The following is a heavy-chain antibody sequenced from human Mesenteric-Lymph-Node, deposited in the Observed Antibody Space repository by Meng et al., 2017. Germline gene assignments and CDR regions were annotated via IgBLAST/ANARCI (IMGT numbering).Heavy chain of an antibody. Sequence: QGTRQESGPGLVKPSQTLSLTCSVSGGSISSGDYYWSWIRQPPGKGLEWIGCIYYSGSTYYNPSLKGRVTISVDTSKNQFSLKLSSVTAADTAVYYCARAEYYNWFDPWGQGTLVTVSS. V-gene: IGHV4-30-4*01. CDR2: IYYSGST. D-gene: IGHD1-14*01. J-gene: IGHJ5*02. CDR1: GGSISSGDYY. CDR3: ARAEYYNWFDP.